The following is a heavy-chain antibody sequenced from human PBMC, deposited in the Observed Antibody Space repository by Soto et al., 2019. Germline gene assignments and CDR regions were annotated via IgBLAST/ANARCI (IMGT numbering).Heavy chain of an antibody. J-gene: IGHJ4*02. V-gene: IGHV6-1*01. D-gene: IGHD6-13*01. CDR2: TYYRSMWFY. CDR3: AGDNSSWPYFDY. Sequence: LQTLSLTCAISGDSVSSNSAAWSWVRQSPSRGLEWLGRTYYRSMWFYDYAGSVKGRITINPDTSKNQFSLQLNSVTPDDTAVYYCAGDNSSWPYFDYWGQGNLVTVSS. CDR1: GDSVSSNSAA.